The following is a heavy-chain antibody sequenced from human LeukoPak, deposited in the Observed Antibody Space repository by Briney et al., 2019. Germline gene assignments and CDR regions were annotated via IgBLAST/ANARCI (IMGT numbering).Heavy chain of an antibody. CDR2: ISKDGREK. V-gene: IGHV3-30*04. Sequence: PGGSLGLSCAASGFTFSTYPMHWVRQAPGKGLEWVSVISKDGREKHFADPVKGRFTISRDNSRNTLYLQMNSLRAEDTAVYYCAREGSIGYCPYWGQGILVTVSS. CDR3: AREGSIGYCPY. CDR1: GFTFSTYP. D-gene: IGHD3-22*01. J-gene: IGHJ4*02.